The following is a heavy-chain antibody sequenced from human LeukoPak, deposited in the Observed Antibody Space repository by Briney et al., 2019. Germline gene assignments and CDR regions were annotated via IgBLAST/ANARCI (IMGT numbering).Heavy chain of an antibody. D-gene: IGHD3-9*01. CDR2: IWYDGTNE. CDR3: AKGYANGWNFEDY. J-gene: IGHJ4*02. CDR1: GFTFRNYC. V-gene: IGHV3-30*02. Sequence: PGGSLRLSCAASGFTFRNYCMFWVRQAPGKGLEYVAFIWYDGTNEHYVDSVKGRFTISRDNYRNTLYLQMNSVRPEDTAVYYCAKGYANGWNFEDYWGQGTLVTVSS.